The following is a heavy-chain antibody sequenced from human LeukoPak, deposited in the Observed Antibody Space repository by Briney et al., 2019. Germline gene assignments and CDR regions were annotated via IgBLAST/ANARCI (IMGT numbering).Heavy chain of an antibody. D-gene: IGHD1-1*01. Sequence: GESLKISCKGSGYSLTSNWISWVRQMPGKGLEWMGRIAPSDSYTNYSPSFQGHVTISADKSISTAYLQWSSLKASDTAMYYCARQPEGTWFDPWGQGTLVTVSS. J-gene: IGHJ5*02. CDR2: IAPSDSYT. CDR3: ARQPEGTWFDP. V-gene: IGHV5-10-1*01. CDR1: GYSLTSNW.